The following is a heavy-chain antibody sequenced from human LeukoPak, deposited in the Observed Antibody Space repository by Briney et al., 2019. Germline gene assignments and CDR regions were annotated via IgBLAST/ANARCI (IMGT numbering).Heavy chain of an antibody. V-gene: IGHV3-21*01. D-gene: IGHD1-26*01. CDR2: IAISATYI. Sequence: SGGSLRLSCAASGFILSDYNMNWVRQAPGKGLQWVSFIAISATYITYADSVKGRFTISRDNAKNSLYLQMNSLRAEDTAVYYCARDLSATARAYDYWSQGTLVTVSS. CDR3: ARDLSATARAYDY. CDR1: GFILSDYN. J-gene: IGHJ4*02.